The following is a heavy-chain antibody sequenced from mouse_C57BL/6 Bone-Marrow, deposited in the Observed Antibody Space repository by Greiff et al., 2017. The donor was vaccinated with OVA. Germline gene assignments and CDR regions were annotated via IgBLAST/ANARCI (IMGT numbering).Heavy chain of an antibody. J-gene: IGHJ1*03. CDR3: APFISTTWYFDV. CDR2: IDPGNGDT. Sequence: VQLQQSGAELVRPGASVKLSCTASGFNFKDYYMHWVKQRPEQGLEWIGWIDPGNGDTEYASKFQGKATITADTSSNTAYMQLSSLTSEDTAVYYCAPFISTTWYFDVWGTGTTVTVSS. D-gene: IGHD2-14*01. CDR1: GFNFKDYY. V-gene: IGHV14-4*01.